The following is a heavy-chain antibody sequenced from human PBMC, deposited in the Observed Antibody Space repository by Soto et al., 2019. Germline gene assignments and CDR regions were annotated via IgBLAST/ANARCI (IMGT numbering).Heavy chain of an antibody. CDR3: ATDQTGITTAGGGRIDR. V-gene: IGHV3-30-3*01. CDR1: GFTFSIHA. J-gene: IGHJ5*02. CDR2: VSFDGSNK. Sequence: QVQLVESGGGVVQPGRSLRLSCAASGFTFSIHAMHWVRQAPGKGLECVAIVSFDGSNKYYADSVKGRFTISRDNSKNTLYLQMSGLTPEDTAFYYCATDQTGITTAGGGRIDRWGQGTLVTVSS. D-gene: IGHD6-13*01.